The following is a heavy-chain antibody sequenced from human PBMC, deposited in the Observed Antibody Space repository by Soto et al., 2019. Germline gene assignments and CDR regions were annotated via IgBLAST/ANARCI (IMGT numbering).Heavy chain of an antibody. CDR2: ISYDGSNK. V-gene: IGHV3-30*03. CDR3: ARVFGVVIMVDY. J-gene: IGHJ4*02. CDR1: GFTFSSYG. D-gene: IGHD3-3*01. Sequence: PGGSLRLSCAASGFTFSSYGMHWVRQAPGKGLEWVAVISYDGSNKYYADSVKGRFTISRDNSKNTLYLQMNSLRAEDTAVYYCARVFGVVIMVDYWGQGTLVTVSS.